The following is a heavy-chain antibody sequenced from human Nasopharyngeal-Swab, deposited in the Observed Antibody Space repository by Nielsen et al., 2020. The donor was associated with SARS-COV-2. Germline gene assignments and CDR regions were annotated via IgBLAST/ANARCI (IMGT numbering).Heavy chain of an antibody. CDR1: GFTFSSYW. J-gene: IGHJ4*02. Sequence: GGSLRLSCAASGFTFSSYWMSWVRQAPGKGLEWVANIKQDGSEKYYVDSVKGRFTISRDNAKNSLYLQMNSLRAEDTAVYYCARAGVGSGSYYWSWGQGTPVTVSS. V-gene: IGHV3-7*01. D-gene: IGHD3-10*01. CDR2: IKQDGSEK. CDR3: ARAGVGSGSYYWS.